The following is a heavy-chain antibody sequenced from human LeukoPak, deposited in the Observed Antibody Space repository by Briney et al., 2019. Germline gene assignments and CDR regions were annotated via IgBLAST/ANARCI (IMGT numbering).Heavy chain of an antibody. V-gene: IGHV3-30*02. CDR1: GFTFSSYG. CDR2: IRYDGSNK. CDR3: AKSKVHSSGYYSPPNYYFDY. J-gene: IGHJ4*02. D-gene: IGHD3-22*01. Sequence: GGSLRLSCAASGFTFSSYGMHWVRQAPGKGLEGVAFIRYDGSNKYYADSVKGRFTISRDNSKNTLYLQMNSLRAEDTAVYYCAKSKVHSSGYYSPPNYYFDYWGQGTLVTVSS.